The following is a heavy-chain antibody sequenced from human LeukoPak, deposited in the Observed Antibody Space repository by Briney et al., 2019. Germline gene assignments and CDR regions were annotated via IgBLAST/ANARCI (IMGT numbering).Heavy chain of an antibody. CDR3: ARVGRD. Sequence: PGGSLRLSCAASGFTFSSYAMSWVRQAPGKGLEWVAVISYDGSNKYYADSVKGRFTISRDNSKNTLYLQMNSLRAEDTAVYYCARVGRDWGQGTLVTVSS. D-gene: IGHD1-26*01. V-gene: IGHV3-30*04. CDR1: GFTFSSYA. CDR2: ISYDGSNK. J-gene: IGHJ4*02.